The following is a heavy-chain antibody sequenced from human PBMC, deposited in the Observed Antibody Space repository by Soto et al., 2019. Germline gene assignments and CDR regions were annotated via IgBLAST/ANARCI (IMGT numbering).Heavy chain of an antibody. D-gene: IGHD6-13*01. CDR3: AREAQGQQLVWEGDLDY. V-gene: IGHV1-46*01. CDR2: INPSGGST. J-gene: IGHJ4*02. Sequence: QVQLVQSGAEVKKPGASVKVSCKASGYTFTSYYMHWVRQAPGQGLEWMGIINPSGGSTSYAQKFQGRVTMTRDTSTSTVYMELSSLRSEDTAVYYCAREAQGQQLVWEGDLDYWGQGTLVTVSS. CDR1: GYTFTSYY.